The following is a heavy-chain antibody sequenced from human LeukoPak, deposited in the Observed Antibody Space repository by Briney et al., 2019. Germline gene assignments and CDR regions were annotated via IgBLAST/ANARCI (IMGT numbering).Heavy chain of an antibody. D-gene: IGHD6-13*01. CDR2: INPNSGGT. CDR3: ANQGGAAGTNWFDP. V-gene: IGHV1-2*02. Sequence: GASVKVSCKASGYTFTGYYMHWVRQSPGQGLEWMGWINPNSGGTNYAQKFQGRVTMTRDTSISTAYMELSRLRSDDTAVYYCANQGGAAGTNWFDPWGQGTLVTVSS. CDR1: GYTFTGYY. J-gene: IGHJ5*02.